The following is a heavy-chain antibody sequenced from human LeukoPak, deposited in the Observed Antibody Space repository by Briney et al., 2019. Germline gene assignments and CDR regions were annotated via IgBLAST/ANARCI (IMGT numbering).Heavy chain of an antibody. CDR1: GFTFSSYS. V-gene: IGHV3-21*01. D-gene: IGHD1-1*01. CDR2: ISSSSSYI. J-gene: IGHJ4*02. CDR3: ARVGTTGTTGYFDY. Sequence: GGSLRLSCGASGFTFSSYSMNWVRQAPGKGLEWVSSISSSSSYIYYADSVKGRFTISRDNAKNSLYLQMNSLRAEDTAVYYCARVGTTGTTGYFDYWGQGTLVTVSS.